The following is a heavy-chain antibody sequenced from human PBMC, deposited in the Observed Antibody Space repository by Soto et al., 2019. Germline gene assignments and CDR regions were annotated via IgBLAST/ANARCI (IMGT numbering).Heavy chain of an antibody. CDR1: GGTFSSYA. J-gene: IGHJ3*02. CDR2: FIPIFGTA. D-gene: IGHD2-15*01. V-gene: IGHV1-69*06. CDR3: ARQRVRAYPRYCSGGSCPTGFDI. Sequence: QVQLVQSGAEVKKPGSSVKVSCKASGGTFSSYAISWERQAPGQGLEWMGGFIPIFGTANYAQKFQGRVTLTADKSTSTADMQVRSLGSADRAVYYCARQRVRAYPRYCSGGSCPTGFDIWAQGTMVTVSS.